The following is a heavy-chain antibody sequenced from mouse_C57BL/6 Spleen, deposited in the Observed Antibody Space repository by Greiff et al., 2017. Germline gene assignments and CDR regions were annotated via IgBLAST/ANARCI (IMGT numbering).Heavy chain of an antibody. CDR2: IYPGSGST. V-gene: IGHV1-55*01. J-gene: IGHJ1*03. Sequence: QVQLQQPGAELVKPGASVKMSCKASGYTFTSYWITWVKQRPGQGLAWIGDIYPGSGSTNYNEKFKSKATLTVDTSSSTAYMQLSSLTSEDSAVYYWARGDDYALYFDVWGTGTTVTVSS. CDR3: ARGDDYALYFDV. D-gene: IGHD2-4*01. CDR1: GYTFTSYW.